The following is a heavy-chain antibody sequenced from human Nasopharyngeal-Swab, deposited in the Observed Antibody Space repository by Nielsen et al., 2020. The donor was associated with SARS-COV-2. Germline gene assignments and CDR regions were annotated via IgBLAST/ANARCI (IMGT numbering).Heavy chain of an antibody. CDR2: INGDGSAR. CDR1: TFTFATYG. D-gene: IGHD2-15*01. Sequence: GGSLRLSCAASTFTFATYGMAWVRQAPGKGLEWVANINGDGSARYYVDSVRGRFTVSRDNAKNSLYLQMNSLRVEDTALYYCAGESGPNGFDIWGQGAMITVSS. V-gene: IGHV3-7*01. CDR3: AGESGPNGFDI. J-gene: IGHJ3*02.